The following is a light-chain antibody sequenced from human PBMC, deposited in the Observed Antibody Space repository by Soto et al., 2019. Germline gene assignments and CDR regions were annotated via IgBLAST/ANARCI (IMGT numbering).Light chain of an antibody. CDR1: QSVSSN. V-gene: IGKV3-15*01. CDR3: QQYNNWPPGT. CDR2: GAS. J-gene: IGKJ2*01. Sequence: EIVMTQSPATLSVSPGERATLSCRASQSVSSNVAWYQQKPGQAPRLLIYGASTRATGIPARFSGSGYGTEFTLTISSLQSEDFAVYYCQQYNNWPPGTFGQGTKLEIK.